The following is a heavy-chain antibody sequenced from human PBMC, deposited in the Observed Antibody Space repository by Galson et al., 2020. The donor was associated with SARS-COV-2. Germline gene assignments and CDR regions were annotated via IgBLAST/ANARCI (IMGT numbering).Heavy chain of an antibody. CDR2: ISYGGST. CDR1: GGSFSSNIYY. J-gene: IGHJ4*02. D-gene: IGHD6-6*01. Sequence: SETLSLTCSVSGGSFSSNIYYWGWIRQPPGKGLEWIGTISYGGSTYYNPSLSSRVTLSVETSKSRFSLKVSSVTAADTAVYYCARQSDYLHEEYYFDYWGQGTLVTVSS. CDR3: ARQSDYLHEEYYFDY. V-gene: IGHV4-39*01.